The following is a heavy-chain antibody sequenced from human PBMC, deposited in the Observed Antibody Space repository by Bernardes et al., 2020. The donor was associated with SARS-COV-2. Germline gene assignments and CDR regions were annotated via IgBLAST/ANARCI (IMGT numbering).Heavy chain of an antibody. J-gene: IGHJ6*02. V-gene: IGHV3-30*18. CDR3: AKLLSVLWIHPYYNAMDS. Sequence: GGSLRLSCEASGFTFNNFVMHWVRQAPGKGLEWVAVISYEGSIPHYADSVMGRFTISMDSSKNTVYLQMNTLRPEDAAVYYCAKLLSVLWIHPYYNAMDSWGQGTTVNVSS. CDR2: ISYEGSIP. D-gene: IGHD2-2*01. CDR1: GFTFNNFV.